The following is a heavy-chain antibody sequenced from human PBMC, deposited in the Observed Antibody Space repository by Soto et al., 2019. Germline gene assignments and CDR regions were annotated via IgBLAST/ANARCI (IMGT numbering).Heavy chain of an antibody. Sequence: GGSLRLSCAASGFTFSSYAMHWVRQAPGKGLEWVAVISYDGSNKYYTDALKGRFTITRDNSKNTMYLQMNSQRAEDTTVYYCARYRSDFWSGPRAPPGYWGQGTLVTVSS. CDR1: GFTFSSYA. D-gene: IGHD3-3*01. J-gene: IGHJ4*02. CDR2: ISYDGSNK. CDR3: ARYRSDFWSGPRAPPGY. V-gene: IGHV3-30-3*01.